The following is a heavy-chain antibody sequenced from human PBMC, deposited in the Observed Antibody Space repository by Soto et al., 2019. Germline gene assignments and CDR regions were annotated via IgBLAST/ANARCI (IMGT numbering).Heavy chain of an antibody. J-gene: IGHJ6*03. CDR1: SGSISSSNW. D-gene: IGHD3-10*01. CDR2: IYHSGST. Sequence: SETLSLTCAVSSGSISSSNWWSWVRQPPGKGLEWIGEIYHSGSTNYNPSLKSRVTISVDKSKNQFSLKLSSVTAADTAVYYCAGLRISPRGDYYYMDVWGKGTTVTVSS. CDR3: AGLRISPRGDYYYMDV. V-gene: IGHV4-4*02.